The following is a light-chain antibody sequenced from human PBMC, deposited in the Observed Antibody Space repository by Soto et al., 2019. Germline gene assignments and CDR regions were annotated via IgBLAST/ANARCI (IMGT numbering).Light chain of an antibody. J-gene: IGKJ3*01. Sequence: DIQLTQSPSSLSASVGSRLTITCRASQSISKYLNWYQQRRGKAPELLIYAASSLQGGVPARFSGSGSGTDFTLTISSMQPEDFATYYCQHSFSTVFGPGTKVDIK. CDR3: QHSFSTV. CDR2: AAS. V-gene: IGKV1-39*01. CDR1: QSISKY.